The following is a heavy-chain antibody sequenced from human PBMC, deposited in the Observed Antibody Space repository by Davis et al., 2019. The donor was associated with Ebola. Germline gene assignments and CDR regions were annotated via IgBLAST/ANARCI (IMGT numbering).Heavy chain of an antibody. V-gene: IGHV1-69*13. Sequence: SVKVSCKASGGTFSSYATSWVRQAPGQGLEWMGGIIPIFGTANYAQKFQGRVTITADESTSTAYMELSSLRSEDTAVYYCARAIYGDYGPDNWFDPWGQGTLVTVSS. CDR1: GGTFSSYA. D-gene: IGHD4-17*01. CDR3: ARAIYGDYGPDNWFDP. CDR2: IIPIFGTA. J-gene: IGHJ5*02.